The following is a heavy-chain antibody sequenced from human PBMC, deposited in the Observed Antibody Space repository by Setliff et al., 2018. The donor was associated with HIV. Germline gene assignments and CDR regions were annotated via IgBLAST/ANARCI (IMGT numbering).Heavy chain of an antibody. J-gene: IGHJ5*02. Sequence: ASVKVSCKASGYTFTDYTITWVRRAPGQGLEWMGWISANSGITDYAQKFRGRVTMTTDASTTTAYMELTDLRSDDTAFYYCARVPAVTRGDWFDPRGQGTLVTVSS. CDR3: ARVPAVTRGDWFDP. V-gene: IGHV1-18*01. CDR1: GYTFTDYT. CDR2: ISANSGIT. D-gene: IGHD2-2*01.